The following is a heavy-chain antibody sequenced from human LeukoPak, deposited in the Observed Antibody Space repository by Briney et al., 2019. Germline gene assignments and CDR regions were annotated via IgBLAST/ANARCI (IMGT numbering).Heavy chain of an antibody. CDR3: ARGIVSGSGSLDY. D-gene: IGHD3-10*01. V-gene: IGHV3-74*01. CDR1: RFTFSNYW. J-gene: IGHJ4*02. CDR2: VKSDGSNP. Sequence: GGSLRLSCAASRFTFSNYWMHWVRQAPGKGLVWVSRVKSDGSNPSYADSVKGRFTISRDNAENMSYLQMNTLGAEDTAVYYCARGIVSGSGSLDYWGQGTLVTVSS.